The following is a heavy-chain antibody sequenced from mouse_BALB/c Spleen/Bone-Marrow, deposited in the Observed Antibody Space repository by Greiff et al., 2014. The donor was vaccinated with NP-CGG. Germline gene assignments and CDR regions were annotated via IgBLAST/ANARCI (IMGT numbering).Heavy chain of an antibody. Sequence: DLVKPGASVKLSCKTSGYTFTNYWINWIKQRPGQGLEWLGRIAPGSGSTYYNEMFKLKAPLTVDTSSSTAYIQLSSLSSEDSAVYFCARERYGYDGWYFDVWGAGTTVTVSS. V-gene: IGHV1S41*01. CDR1: GYTFTNYW. D-gene: IGHD2-2*01. J-gene: IGHJ1*01. CDR2: IAPGSGST. CDR3: ARERYGYDGWYFDV.